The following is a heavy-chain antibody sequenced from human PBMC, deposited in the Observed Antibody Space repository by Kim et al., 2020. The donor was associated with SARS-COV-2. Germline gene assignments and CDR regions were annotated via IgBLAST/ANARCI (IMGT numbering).Heavy chain of an antibody. V-gene: IGHV4-34*01. Sequence: SETLSLTCAVYGGSFSGYYWSWIRQPPGKGLEWIGEINHSGSTNYNPSLKSRVTISVDTSKNQFSLKLSSVTAADTAVYYCARGPVRITMVRGVISHYYYGMDVWGQGTTVTVSS. CDR3: ARGPVRITMVRGVISHYYYGMDV. CDR2: INHSGST. CDR1: GGSFSGYY. J-gene: IGHJ6*02. D-gene: IGHD3-10*01.